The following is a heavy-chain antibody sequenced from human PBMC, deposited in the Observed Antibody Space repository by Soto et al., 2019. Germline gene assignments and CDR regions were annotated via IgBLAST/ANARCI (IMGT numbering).Heavy chain of an antibody. CDR1: GGSISSGDYY. CDR2: IYYSGST. CDR3: ARTRLVVVAATWVYFDY. J-gene: IGHJ4*02. V-gene: IGHV4-30-4*01. D-gene: IGHD2-15*01. Sequence: PSETLSLTCTVSGGSISSGDYYWSWIRQPPGKGLEWIGYIYYSGSTYYNPSLKSRVTISVDTSKNQFSLKLSSVTAADTAVYYCARTRLVVVAATWVYFDYWGQGTLVTVSS.